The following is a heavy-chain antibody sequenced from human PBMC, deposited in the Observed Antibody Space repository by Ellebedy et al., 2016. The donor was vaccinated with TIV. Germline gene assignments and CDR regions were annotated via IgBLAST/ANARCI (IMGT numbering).Heavy chain of an antibody. CDR1: GFTVSSNY. Sequence: PGGSLRLSCAASGFTVSSNYMSWVRQAPGKGLEWVSVIYSGGSTYYADSVKGRFTISRDNSKNTLYLQMNSLRAEDTAVYYCARDCGGSYQMGFVYWGQGTLVTVSS. CDR3: ARDCGGSYQMGFVY. J-gene: IGHJ4*02. D-gene: IGHD1-26*01. CDR2: IYSGGST. V-gene: IGHV3-66*01.